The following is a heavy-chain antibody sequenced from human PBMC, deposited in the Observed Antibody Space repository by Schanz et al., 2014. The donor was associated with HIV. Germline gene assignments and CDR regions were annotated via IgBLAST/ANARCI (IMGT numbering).Heavy chain of an antibody. V-gene: IGHV1-69*06. CDR2: LIPVFGTA. CDR3: ARGYCGGGTCYSGDY. D-gene: IGHD2-15*01. J-gene: IGHJ4*02. CDR1: GSTFSTYG. Sequence: QMQLVQSGAEVKKPGSSVKVSCKASGSTFSTYGFTWVRQAPGQGLEWMGGLIPVFGTANYAQKFQGRVTITADTSTSTAYMELRSLTSEDTAVYYCARGYCGGGTCYSGDYWGQGTLVTVSS.